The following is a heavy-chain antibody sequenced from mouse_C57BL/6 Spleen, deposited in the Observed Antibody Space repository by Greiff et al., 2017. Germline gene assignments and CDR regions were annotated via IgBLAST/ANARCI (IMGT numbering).Heavy chain of an antibody. V-gene: IGHV1-42*01. Sequence: VHVKQSGPELVKPGASVKISCKASGYSFTGYYMNWVKQSPEKSLEWIGEINPSTGGTTYNQKFKAKATLTVDKSSSTAYMQLKSLTSEDSAVYYCARRVAYWGQGTLVTVSA. CDR1: GYSFTGYY. J-gene: IGHJ3*01. CDR3: ARRVAY. CDR2: INPSTGGT.